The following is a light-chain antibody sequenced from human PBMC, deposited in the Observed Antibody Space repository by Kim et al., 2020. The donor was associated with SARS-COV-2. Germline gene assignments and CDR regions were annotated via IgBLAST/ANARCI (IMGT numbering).Light chain of an antibody. J-gene: IGKJ1*01. CDR3: QQYATSPT. CDR2: GAS. V-gene: IGKV3-20*01. CDR1: QSVNNNY. Sequence: LSPGEGATLSCRASQSVNNNYLAWYQQKPGQAPRLLIYGASSRAAGIPDRFSGSGSGTDFTLTISRLEPEDFALYYCQQYATSPTFGQGTKVEIK.